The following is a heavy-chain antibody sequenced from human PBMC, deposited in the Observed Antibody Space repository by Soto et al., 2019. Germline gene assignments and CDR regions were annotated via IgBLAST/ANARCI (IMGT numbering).Heavy chain of an antibody. D-gene: IGHD3-10*01. Sequence: QVQLQESGPGLVKPSQTLSLTCTVSGGSISSGGYYWSWIRQHPGKGLEWIGYIYYSGSTYYNPSLKSRVTKAVDTSKSQFSLKLGSVTAADMAVYYCARVRVYGSGSYYYYYGMDVWGQGTTVTVSS. CDR1: GGSISSGGYY. CDR2: IYYSGST. J-gene: IGHJ6*02. V-gene: IGHV4-31*03. CDR3: ARVRVYGSGSYYYYYGMDV.